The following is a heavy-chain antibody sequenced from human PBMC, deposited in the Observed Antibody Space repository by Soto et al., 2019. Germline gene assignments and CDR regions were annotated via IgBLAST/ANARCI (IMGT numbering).Heavy chain of an antibody. D-gene: IGHD6-19*01. CDR3: AKSGTRAVAGIDY. V-gene: IGHV3-30*18. CDR2: ISYDGSNK. CDR1: GFTFSSYG. Sequence: QVQLVESGGGVVQPGRSLRLSCAASGFTFSSYGMHWVRQAPGKGLEWVVVISYDGSNKYYADSVKGRFTISRDNSKNTLYLQMNSLRAEDTAVYYCAKSGTRAVAGIDYWGQGTLVTVSS. J-gene: IGHJ4*02.